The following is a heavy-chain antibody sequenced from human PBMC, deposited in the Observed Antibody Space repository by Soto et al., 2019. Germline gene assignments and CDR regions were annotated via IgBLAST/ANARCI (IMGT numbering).Heavy chain of an antibody. D-gene: IGHD6-6*01. CDR2: ISYDGSNK. CDR1: GFTFSSYG. CDR3: AKGSGAAREILDY. Sequence: GGSLRLSCAASGFTFSSYGMHWVRQAPGKGLEWVAVISYDGSNKYYADSVKGRFTISRDNSKNTLYLQMNSLRAEDTAVYYCAKGSGAAREILDYWGQGTLVTVSS. V-gene: IGHV3-30*18. J-gene: IGHJ4*02.